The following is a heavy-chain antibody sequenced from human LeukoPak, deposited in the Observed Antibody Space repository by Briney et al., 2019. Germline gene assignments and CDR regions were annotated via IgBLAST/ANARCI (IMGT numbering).Heavy chain of an antibody. V-gene: IGHV3-9*01. CDR3: ARATVADY. CDR1: GFTFDDYA. CDR2: ISWNSGSI. Sequence: GRSLRLSCAASGFTFDDYAMHWVRQAPGKGLEWVSGISWNSGSIGYADSVKGRFTISRDNAKNSLYLQMNSLRAEDTAVYYCARATVADYWGQGTLVTVSS. D-gene: IGHD4-11*01. J-gene: IGHJ4*02.